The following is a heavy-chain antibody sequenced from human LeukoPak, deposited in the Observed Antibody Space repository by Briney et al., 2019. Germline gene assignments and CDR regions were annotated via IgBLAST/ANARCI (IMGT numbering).Heavy chain of an antibody. J-gene: IGHJ3*02. D-gene: IGHD1-26*01. CDR1: GFTFSSYV. Sequence: GGSLRLSCAASGFTFSSYVMHWVRQAPGEGLEWVAFIRYDGSNRYYADSVNGRFTISRDNSKNTLYLQMNSLRAEETAVYYCAKSTIVGATVDAFDIWGQGTMVTVSS. V-gene: IGHV3-30*02. CDR2: IRYDGSNR. CDR3: AKSTIVGATVDAFDI.